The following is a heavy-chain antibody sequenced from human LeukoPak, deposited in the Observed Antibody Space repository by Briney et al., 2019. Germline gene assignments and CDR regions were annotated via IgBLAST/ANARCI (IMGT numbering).Heavy chain of an antibody. Sequence: TSETLSPTCTVSGGSINSYSWSWIRQPAGKGQEWIGRMYTSGSTNYNPSLKSRVTMSVDTSKNQFSLKLSSVTAADTAVYYCARVSDMWTYAFDIWGQGTMVTVSS. D-gene: IGHD3-9*01. V-gene: IGHV4-4*07. CDR3: ARVSDMWTYAFDI. CDR1: GGSINSYS. CDR2: MYTSGST. J-gene: IGHJ3*02.